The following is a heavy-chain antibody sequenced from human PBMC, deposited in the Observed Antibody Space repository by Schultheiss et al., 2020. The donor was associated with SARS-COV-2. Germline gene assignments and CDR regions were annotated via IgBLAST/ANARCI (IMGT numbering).Heavy chain of an antibody. J-gene: IGHJ4*02. CDR1: GGSFSGYY. D-gene: IGHD5-24*01. V-gene: IGHV4-34*01. Sequence: SETLSLTCAVYGGSFSGYYWSWIRQPPGKGLEWIGYIYHSGSTYYNPSLKSRVTISVDRSKNQFSLKLSSVTAADTAVYYCASGDGYTFDYWGQGTLVTVSS. CDR3: ASGDGYTFDY. CDR2: IYHSGST.